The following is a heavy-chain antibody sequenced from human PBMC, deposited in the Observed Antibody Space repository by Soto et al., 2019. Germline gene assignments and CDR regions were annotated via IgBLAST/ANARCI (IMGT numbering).Heavy chain of an antibody. CDR1: GFKFSNYA. CDR3: AKVFRAWGKPAFHFDL. V-gene: IGHV3-23*01. D-gene: IGHD3-10*02. J-gene: IGHJ4*02. Sequence: RGSLILSCAASGFKFSNYAMSWVRQAPGKGLEWVSLISATGGGTYYADSVKGRFTISRDNSHNTLYLQVHSLTAEDTAVYYCAKVFRAWGKPAFHFDLRGQGYQVSVSS. CDR2: ISATGGGT.